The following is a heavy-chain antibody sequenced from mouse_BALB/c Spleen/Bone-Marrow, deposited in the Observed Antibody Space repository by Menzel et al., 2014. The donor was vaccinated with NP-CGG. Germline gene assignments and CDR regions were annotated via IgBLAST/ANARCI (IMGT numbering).Heavy chain of an antibody. CDR2: INPNSGRK. CDR1: GYTFTSYW. CDR3: ARKKYGNYDYFDY. J-gene: IGHJ2*01. D-gene: IGHD2-10*02. V-gene: IGHV1S81*02. Sequence: QVQLQQSGTELVKPGASVKLSCKASGYTFTSYWMHWVKQRPGQGLEWIGEINPNSGRKNYNEKFKSKATLTVDRSSSTAYMQLSSLTSEDSALHYCARKKYGNYDYFDYWGQGTTLTVSS.